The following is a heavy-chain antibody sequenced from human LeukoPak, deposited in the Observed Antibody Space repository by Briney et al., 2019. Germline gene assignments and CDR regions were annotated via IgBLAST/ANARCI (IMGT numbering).Heavy chain of an antibody. D-gene: IGHD3-22*01. CDR1: GGSFSGYY. CDR3: ARGSKWNNYYDSSGYYYDYFDY. Sequence: SETLSLTCAVYGGSFSGYYWSWIRQPPGKGLEWIGEINHSGSTNYNPSLKSRVTISVDTSKNQFSLKLSSVTAADTAVYYCARGSKWNNYYDSSGYYYDYFDYWGQGTLVTVSS. V-gene: IGHV4-34*01. J-gene: IGHJ4*02. CDR2: INHSGST.